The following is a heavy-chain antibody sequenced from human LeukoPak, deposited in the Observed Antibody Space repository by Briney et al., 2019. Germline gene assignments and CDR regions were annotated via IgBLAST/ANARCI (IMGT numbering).Heavy chain of an antibody. V-gene: IGHV4-34*01. CDR1: GGSFSGYY. Sequence: SETLSLTCAVYGGSFSGYYWSWIRQPPGKGLEWIGEVNHSGSTNYNPSLKSRVTISVDTSKNQFSLKLSSVTAADTAVYYCARVAGGKTYYAFWSGYFGPYYFDYWGQGTLVTVSS. D-gene: IGHD3-3*01. J-gene: IGHJ4*02. CDR3: ARVAGGKTYYAFWSGYFGPYYFDY. CDR2: VNHSGST.